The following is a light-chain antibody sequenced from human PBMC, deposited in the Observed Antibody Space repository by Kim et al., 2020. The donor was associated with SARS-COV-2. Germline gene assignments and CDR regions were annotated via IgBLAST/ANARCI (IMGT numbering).Light chain of an antibody. CDR2: DAS. CDR3: QQRSNWPLT. V-gene: IGKV3-11*01. Sequence: LSPGERATRTCRASQSVSSYLAWYQQKPGQAPRLLIYDASNRATGIPARFSGSGSGTDFTLTISSLEPEDFAVYYCQQRSNWPLTFGGGTKVDIK. CDR1: QSVSSY. J-gene: IGKJ4*01.